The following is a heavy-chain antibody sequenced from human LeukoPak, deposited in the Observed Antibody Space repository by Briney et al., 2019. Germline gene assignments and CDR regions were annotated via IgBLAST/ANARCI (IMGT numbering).Heavy chain of an antibody. CDR3: AKPEYCSSTSCKPIGFDY. CDR1: GFTFSSYS. Sequence: GGSLRLSCAASGFTFSSYSMNWVRQAPGKGLEWVSAISGSGGSTYYADSVKGRFTISRDNSKNTLYLQMNSLRAEDTAVYYCAKPEYCSSTSCKPIGFDYWGQGTLVTVSS. D-gene: IGHD2-2*01. J-gene: IGHJ4*02. V-gene: IGHV3-23*01. CDR2: ISGSGGST.